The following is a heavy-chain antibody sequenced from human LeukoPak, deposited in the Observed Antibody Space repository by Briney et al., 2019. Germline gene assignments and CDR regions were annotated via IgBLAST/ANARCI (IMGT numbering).Heavy chain of an antibody. D-gene: IGHD2-21*02. CDR1: GYRFTSLW. CDR3: AREYCDGDCYSAPFDY. Sequence: GESLKISCRGSGYRFTSLWISWVRQMPGKGLEGMGIIYPGDSDTRYSPSFQGQVTISADKSISTAYLQWSSLKASDTAMYYCAREYCDGDCYSAPFDYWGQGTLVTVSS. CDR2: IYPGDSDT. V-gene: IGHV5-51*01. J-gene: IGHJ4*02.